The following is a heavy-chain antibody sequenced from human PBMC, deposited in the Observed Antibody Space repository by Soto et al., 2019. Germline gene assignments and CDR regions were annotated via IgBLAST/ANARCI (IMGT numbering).Heavy chain of an antibody. CDR3: ARDDDDPDNGLDY. V-gene: IGHV3-33*01. J-gene: IGHJ4*02. CDR2: IGSDGARD. CDR1: GFTFGRHG. Sequence: QVQLVESGGGVVQPGGSLRLSCAASGFTFGRHGMHWVRQAPGKGLEWVAVIGSDGARDSYADSMKGRFSISRDNGQNTLDSQITRLRVEDTAVSFCARDDDDPDNGLDYWGQGTLVTVS. D-gene: IGHD1-1*01.